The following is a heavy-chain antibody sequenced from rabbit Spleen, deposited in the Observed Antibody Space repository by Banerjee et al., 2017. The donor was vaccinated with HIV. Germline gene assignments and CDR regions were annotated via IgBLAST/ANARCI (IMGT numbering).Heavy chain of an antibody. D-gene: IGHD6-1*01. CDR3: ARDLDGYGHGFSL. Sequence: EESGGDLVKPDGSLTLTCTASGLSFSNSYWIFWVRQAPGKGLEWIACINAVTGKAVYASWAKGRFTFSKTSSTTVTLQMTSLTAADTATYFCARDLDGYGHGFSLWGQGTLVTVS. CDR1: GLSFSNSYW. CDR2: INAVTGKA. V-gene: IGHV1S45*01. J-gene: IGHJ3*01.